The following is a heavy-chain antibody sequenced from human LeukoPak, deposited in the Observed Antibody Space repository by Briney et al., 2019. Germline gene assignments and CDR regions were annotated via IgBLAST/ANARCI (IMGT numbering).Heavy chain of an antibody. CDR3: ARGYCSSTSCYWDNWFDP. Sequence: ASETLSLTCTVSGGSISSSSYYWGWIRQPPGKGLEWIGSIYYSGSTYYNPSLKSRVTISVDTSKNQFSLKLSSVTAADTAVYYCARGYCSSTSCYWDNWFDPWGQGTLVTVSS. D-gene: IGHD2-2*01. CDR1: GGSISSSSYY. J-gene: IGHJ5*02. V-gene: IGHV4-39*01. CDR2: IYYSGST.